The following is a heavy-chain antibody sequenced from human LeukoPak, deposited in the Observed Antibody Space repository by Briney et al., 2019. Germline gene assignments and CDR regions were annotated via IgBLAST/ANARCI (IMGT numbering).Heavy chain of an antibody. J-gene: IGHJ4*02. CDR1: GFTVSSNY. CDR3: ARGAGYNYPYYFDY. D-gene: IGHD5-24*01. Sequence: GGSLRLSCAASGFTVSSNYMNWVRQAPGKGLEWVSVIYGGGNIYYADSVKGRFTISRDNSKNTLYFQMNSLRAEDTAVYYCARGAGYNYPYYFDYWGQGTLVTVSS. CDR2: IYGGGNI. V-gene: IGHV3-53*01.